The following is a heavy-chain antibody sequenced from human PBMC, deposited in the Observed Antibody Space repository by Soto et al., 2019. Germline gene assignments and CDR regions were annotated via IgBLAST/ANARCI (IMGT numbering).Heavy chain of an antibody. J-gene: IGHJ3*02. Sequence: ASVKVSCKVSGYTLTELSMHWVRQAPGKGLEWMGGFDPEDGETIYAQKFQGRVTMTEDTSTDTAYTELSSLRSEDTAVYYCATYDFWSGDDAFDIWGQGTMVTVSS. CDR1: GYTLTELS. CDR2: FDPEDGET. CDR3: ATYDFWSGDDAFDI. V-gene: IGHV1-24*01. D-gene: IGHD3-3*01.